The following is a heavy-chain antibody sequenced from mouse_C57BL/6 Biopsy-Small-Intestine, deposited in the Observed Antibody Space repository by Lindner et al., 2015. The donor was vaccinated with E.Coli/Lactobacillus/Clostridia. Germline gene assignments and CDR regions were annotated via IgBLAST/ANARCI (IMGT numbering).Heavy chain of an antibody. CDR3: SRSYSNYLTWFAY. V-gene: IGHV14-3*01. D-gene: IGHD2-5*01. Sequence: VQLQESGAELVRPGASVKLSCTASGFNIKDDYMHWVKQRPEQGLEWIGRIDPANGNTKYAPKFQDKATITADTSSNTAYLQLSSLTSEDTAVYYCSRSYSNYLTWFAYWGHGTLVTVSA. J-gene: IGHJ3*01. CDR1: GFNIKDDY. CDR2: IDPANGNT.